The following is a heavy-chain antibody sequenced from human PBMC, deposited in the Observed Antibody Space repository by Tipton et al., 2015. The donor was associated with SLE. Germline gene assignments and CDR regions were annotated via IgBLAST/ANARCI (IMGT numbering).Heavy chain of an antibody. CDR2: ISAYNGNT. D-gene: IGHD3-9*01. CDR1: GYTFTSYG. Sequence: QLVQSGAEVKKPGASVKVSCKASGYTFTSYGISWVRQAPGQGLEWMGWISAYNGNTNYAQKLQGRVTMTTDTSTSTAYMELRSLRSDDTAVYYCARDLFGVLRYFDWPSSPDAFDIWGQGTMVTVSS. J-gene: IGHJ3*02. V-gene: IGHV1-18*01. CDR3: ARDLFGVLRYFDWPSSPDAFDI.